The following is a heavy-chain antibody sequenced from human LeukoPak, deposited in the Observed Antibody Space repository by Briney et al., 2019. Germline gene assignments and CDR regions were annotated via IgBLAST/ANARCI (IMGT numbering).Heavy chain of an antibody. CDR1: GFTFSSYW. CDR3: ARDHSDYVWGSSYDY. Sequence: GGSLRLSCAASGFTFSSYWMHWVRHTPGKGLEWVSSISSSSSYIYYADSVKGRFTISRDNAKNSLYLQMNSLRAEDTAVYYCARDHSDYVWGSSYDYWGQGTLVTVSS. D-gene: IGHD3-16*01. J-gene: IGHJ4*02. CDR2: ISSSSSYI. V-gene: IGHV3-21*01.